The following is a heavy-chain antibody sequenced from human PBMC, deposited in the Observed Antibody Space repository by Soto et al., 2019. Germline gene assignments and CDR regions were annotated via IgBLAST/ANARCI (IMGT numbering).Heavy chain of an antibody. J-gene: IGHJ5*02. D-gene: IGHD2-21*01. Sequence: QGQLVQSGVEGKKPGGSVRVSCSASGNTFTNFGVTWVRQAPGQGLEWMGWLSPYTDDPSYAQKFHGRVTLTMDTSTNPPHLVLRSLKLDDTTVYHCASVIPGPEASLHTWGQGTLSPSPQ. CDR2: LSPYTDDP. CDR3: ASVIPGPEASLHT. V-gene: IGHV1-18*01. CDR1: GNTFTNFG.